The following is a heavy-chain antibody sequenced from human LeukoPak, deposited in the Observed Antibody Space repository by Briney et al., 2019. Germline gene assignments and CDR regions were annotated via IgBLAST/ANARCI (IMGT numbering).Heavy chain of an antibody. J-gene: IGHJ4*02. CDR1: GGTFSSYA. CDR2: INPNSGGT. D-gene: IGHD3-10*01. CDR3: VREGRGPQTDY. V-gene: IGHV1-2*02. Sequence: ASVKVSCKASGGTFSSYAISWVRQAPGQGLEWMGWINPNSGGTSYAQKFQGRVTMTRDTSISTAYMEVSRLRSDDTAVYYCVREGRGPQTDYWGQGALVTVSS.